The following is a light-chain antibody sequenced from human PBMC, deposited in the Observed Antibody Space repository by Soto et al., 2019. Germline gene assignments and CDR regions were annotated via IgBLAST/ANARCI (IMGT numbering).Light chain of an antibody. CDR2: AAS. Sequence: EIVMTQSPATLSVSPGERATLSCRASQSVSSNLAWYQQKPGQAPRLLIYAASTRATGIPARFSGSGSGTEFTLTISSLQSEDFAVYYCQQYNNWPRTFGQGIQVEIK. CDR1: QSVSSN. CDR3: QQYNNWPRT. J-gene: IGKJ1*01. V-gene: IGKV3-15*01.